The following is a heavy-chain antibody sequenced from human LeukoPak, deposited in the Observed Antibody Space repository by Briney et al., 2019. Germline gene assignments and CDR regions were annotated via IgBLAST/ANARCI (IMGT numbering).Heavy chain of an antibody. V-gene: IGHV4-4*07. Sequence: SETLSLTCTVSGGSISSYYWSWIRQPAGKGLEWIGRIYTSGSTNYNPSLKSRVTMSVDTSKNQYSLKLSSVTAADTAVYYCARDHCSSTSCRYNYYYYYMDVWRKGTTVTVSS. CDR1: GGSISSYY. CDR2: IYTSGST. CDR3: ARDHCSSTSCRYNYYYYYMDV. D-gene: IGHD2-2*01. J-gene: IGHJ6*03.